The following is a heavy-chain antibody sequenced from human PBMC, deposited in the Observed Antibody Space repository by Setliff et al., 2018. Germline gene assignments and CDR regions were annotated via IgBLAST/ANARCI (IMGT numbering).Heavy chain of an antibody. V-gene: IGHV1-8*02. Sequence: GASVKVSCKASGYTFSAYDFNWVRQAPGQGLEWVGSMSPQSDNTVYAQKFLGRVTMTKNTSISTAYMELSSLRSEDTAVYYCARGQPPTPRPYFYHRDVWGKGTTVTVSS. CDR2: MSPQSDNT. D-gene: IGHD2-15*01. J-gene: IGHJ6*03. CDR3: ARGQPPTPRPYFYHRDV. CDR1: GYTFSAYD.